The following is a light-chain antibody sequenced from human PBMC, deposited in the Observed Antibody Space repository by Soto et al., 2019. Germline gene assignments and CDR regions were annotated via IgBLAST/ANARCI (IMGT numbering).Light chain of an antibody. V-gene: IGLV2-14*01. CDR2: GVS. Sequence: QSVLTQPASVSASPGQSITISCTGTRNDVGLYNYVSWYQHHPGNAPKLIIYGVSDRPSGVSNRFSGSKSGNTASLTISGLQAEDEADYYCTSYTTTTLEIFRTGTTVTVL. CDR3: TSYTTTTLEI. J-gene: IGLJ1*01. CDR1: RNDVGLYNY.